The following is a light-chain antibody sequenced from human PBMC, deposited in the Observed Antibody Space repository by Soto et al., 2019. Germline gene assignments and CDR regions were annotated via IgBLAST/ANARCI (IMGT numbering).Light chain of an antibody. CDR1: QSITNC. V-gene: IGKV1-5*03. CDR2: DAS. CDR3: QQHNPYSPYT. J-gene: IGKJ2*01. Sequence: DIQMTQSPSTLSASVGDRFTITCRASQSITNCLAWYQQKPGKAPKLLIFDASSLRSGVPSRFSGSRAGTELTLTISSLQPEDFATYYCQQHNPYSPYTFGQGTKLEIK.